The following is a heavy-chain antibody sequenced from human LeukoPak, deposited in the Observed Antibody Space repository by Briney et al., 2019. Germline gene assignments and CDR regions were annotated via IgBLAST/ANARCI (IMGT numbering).Heavy chain of an antibody. D-gene: IGHD3-10*01. CDR3: AKDPLFSGSYLGYYFDY. Sequence: PGGSLRLSCAASGFTFSSYAMSWVRQAPGKGLEWVSAISGSGGSTYYADSVKGRFTISRDNSKNTLYLKMNSLRAEDTAVYYCAKDPLFSGSYLGYYFDYWGQGTLVTVSS. CDR2: ISGSGGST. V-gene: IGHV3-23*01. J-gene: IGHJ4*02. CDR1: GFTFSSYA.